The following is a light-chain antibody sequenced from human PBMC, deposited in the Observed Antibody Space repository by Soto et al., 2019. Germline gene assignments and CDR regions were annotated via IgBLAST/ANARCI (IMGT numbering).Light chain of an antibody. Sequence: QSALTQPASVSGSPGQSITISCTGTSSDVGGYNYVSWYQQHPGKAPKLMIYEVSNRPSGVSNRFSGSKSGNTASLTISGLQAEDEAEYYCSSYTSSSNLVFGGRTKVTV. CDR1: SSDVGGYNY. J-gene: IGLJ2*01. CDR2: EVS. CDR3: SSYTSSSNLV. V-gene: IGLV2-14*01.